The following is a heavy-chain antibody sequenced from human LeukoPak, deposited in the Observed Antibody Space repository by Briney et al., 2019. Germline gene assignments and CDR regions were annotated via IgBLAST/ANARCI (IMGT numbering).Heavy chain of an antibody. CDR3: ARDVSDTAIVLDWYFDL. D-gene: IGHD5-18*01. CDR2: ISSSSSTI. CDR1: GFTFSSYS. Sequence: PGGSLRLSCAASGFTFSSYSMNWVRQAPGKGLEWVSYISSSSSTIYYADSVKGRFTISRDNAKNSLYLQMNSLRDEDTAVYYCARDVSDTAIVLDWYFDLWGRGTLVTVSS. V-gene: IGHV3-48*02. J-gene: IGHJ2*01.